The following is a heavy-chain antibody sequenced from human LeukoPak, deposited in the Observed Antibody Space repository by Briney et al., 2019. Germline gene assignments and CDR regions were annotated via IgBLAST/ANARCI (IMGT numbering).Heavy chain of an antibody. CDR3: ARELLWFGERTSFDY. D-gene: IGHD3-10*01. J-gene: IGHJ4*02. V-gene: IGHV4-39*01. CDR1: GGSISSSSYY. CDR2: IYYSGST. Sequence: SETLSLTCTASGGSISSSSYYWGWIRQPPGKGLEWIGSIYYSGSTYYNPSLKSRVTISVDTSKNQFSLKLSSVTAADTAVYYCARELLWFGERTSFDYWGQGTLVTVSS.